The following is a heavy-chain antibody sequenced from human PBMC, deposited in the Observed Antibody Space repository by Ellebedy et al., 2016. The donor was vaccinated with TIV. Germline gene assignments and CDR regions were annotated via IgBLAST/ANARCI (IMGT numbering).Heavy chain of an antibody. J-gene: IGHJ4*02. D-gene: IGHD3-16*01. CDR3: ARDRRGSDI. V-gene: IGHV3-23*01. Sequence: GESLKISXAVSGFTFSSYAMTWVRQAPGKGLEWVSAISGSGGSTYYANSVKGRFTISRDNSKKTLYVEMNSLRAEDTAVYYCARDRRGSDIWGQGTLVTVSS. CDR2: ISGSGGST. CDR1: GFTFSSYA.